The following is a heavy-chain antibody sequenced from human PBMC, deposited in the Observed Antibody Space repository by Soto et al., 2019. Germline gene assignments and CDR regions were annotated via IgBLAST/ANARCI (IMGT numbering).Heavy chain of an antibody. CDR3: ATRVPPSLGRYSDIYV. J-gene: IGHJ6*01. D-gene: IGHD3-22*01. CDR1: GYTLTSHH. Sequence: GASVKVACKASGYTLTSHHISWVRQAPGPGLEWMGWISTYNGYTISAQKFQDRVTLTTDTSTSTAYMVLRRLTSDDTAVYSCATRVPPSLGRYSDIYVWGQRTTVTVSS. CDR2: ISTYNGYT. V-gene: IGHV1-18*04.